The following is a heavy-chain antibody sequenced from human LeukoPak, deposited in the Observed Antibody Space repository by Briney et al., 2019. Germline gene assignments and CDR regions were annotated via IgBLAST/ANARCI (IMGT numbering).Heavy chain of an antibody. D-gene: IGHD6-19*01. CDR2: IFHTGST. CDR1: GASIIGPKW. Sequence: SETLSLTCTVSGASIIGPKWWNWVRLSPGKGMEWIGEIFHTGSTHYNPSLKSRVTISVDTSKNQFSLILTSVTDADTAGYYCATSSGWYRYDSWGQGTLVTVSS. J-gene: IGHJ4*02. V-gene: IGHV4-4*02. CDR3: ATSSGWYRYDS.